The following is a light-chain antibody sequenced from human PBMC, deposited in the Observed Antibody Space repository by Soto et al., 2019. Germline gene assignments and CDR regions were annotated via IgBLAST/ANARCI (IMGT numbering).Light chain of an antibody. CDR1: SPNIGGNT. J-gene: IGLJ2*01. CDR3: ATWDDSLNGVV. CDR2: GDT. Sequence: QSVLTQPPSASGTPGQRVTISCCGSSPNIGGNTVKWYQQVPGTAPKLLIHGDTLRPSGVPDRFSGSKSGTSASLAISGLQSEDEAEYYCATWDDSLNGVVFGGGTKLTV. V-gene: IGLV1-44*01.